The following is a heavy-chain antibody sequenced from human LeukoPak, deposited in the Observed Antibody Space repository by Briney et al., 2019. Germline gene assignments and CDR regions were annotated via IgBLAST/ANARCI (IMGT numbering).Heavy chain of an antibody. CDR1: GGTFSSYA. J-gene: IGHJ4*02. Sequence: SVKVSCKASGGTFSSYAISWVRQAPGQGLEWMGGIIPIFGTANYAQKFQGRVTVTTDESTSTAYMELSSLRSEDTAVYYCARVSSGYCSSTSCYSFDYWGQGTLVTVSS. D-gene: IGHD2-2*01. V-gene: IGHV1-69*05. CDR3: ARVSSGYCSSTSCYSFDY. CDR2: IIPIFGTA.